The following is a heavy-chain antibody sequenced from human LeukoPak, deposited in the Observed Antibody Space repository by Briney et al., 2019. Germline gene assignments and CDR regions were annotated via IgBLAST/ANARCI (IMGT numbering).Heavy chain of an antibody. CDR1: GGSISSYY. CDR3: ARFWYCGGDCYSQPTWFDP. J-gene: IGHJ5*02. D-gene: IGHD2-21*02. V-gene: IGHV4-59*01. Sequence: SETLSLTCTVSGGSISSYYWSWIRQPPGKGLEWIGYIYYSGSTNYNPSLKSRVTISVDTSKNQFSLKLSSVTAADTAAYYCARFWYCGGDCYSQPTWFDPWGQGTLVTVSS. CDR2: IYYSGST.